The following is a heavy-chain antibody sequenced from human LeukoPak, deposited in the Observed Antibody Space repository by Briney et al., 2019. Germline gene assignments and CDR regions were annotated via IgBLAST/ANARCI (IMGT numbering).Heavy chain of an antibody. D-gene: IGHD5/OR15-5a*01. J-gene: IGHJ4*02. Sequence: GGYLRLSCAACGFTFSSFGMLWLRQAPGKGLVWVAVIWYDGSNKYYADSVKGRFTISRDNSKTTLYLQMNSLRAEDTAVYYCVCAFSVFDYWGQGTLVTVSS. CDR2: IWYDGSNK. CDR3: VCAFSVFDY. CDR1: GFTFSSFG. V-gene: IGHV3-30*02.